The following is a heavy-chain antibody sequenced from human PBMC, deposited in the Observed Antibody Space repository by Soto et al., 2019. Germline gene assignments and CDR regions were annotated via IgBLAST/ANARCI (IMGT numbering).Heavy chain of an antibody. Sequence: QVQLQESGPGLVKPSETLSLTCTVSGGSISGGVHSWSWIRQPPGKGLEWIGHIFDSGSTYYNPSLTSRLTISVDTSKNQFSLRLSSVTAADTAVYYCAREIMPLTNDWYFDLWGPGTLVTVSS. CDR1: GGSISGGVHS. V-gene: IGHV4-30-4*01. J-gene: IGHJ2*01. CDR2: IFDSGST. CDR3: AREIMPLTNDWYFDL. D-gene: IGHD2-8*01.